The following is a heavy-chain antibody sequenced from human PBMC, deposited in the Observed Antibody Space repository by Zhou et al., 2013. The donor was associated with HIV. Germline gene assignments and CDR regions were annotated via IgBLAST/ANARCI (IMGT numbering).Heavy chain of an antibody. D-gene: IGHD3-10*01. V-gene: IGHV3-74*03. CDR2: IDIDGSST. CDR1: GLTFSSYW. J-gene: IGHJ4*02. Sequence: EVQLVESGGGLVQPGGSLRLSCAASGLTFSSYWMHWVRQVPGKGLVWVSRIDIDGSSTMYADSVKGRFTISRDNAKNMLYLQMNSLRAEDTAVYYCAVGEAAVGFWGQGTLVHRLL. CDR3: AVGEAAVGF.